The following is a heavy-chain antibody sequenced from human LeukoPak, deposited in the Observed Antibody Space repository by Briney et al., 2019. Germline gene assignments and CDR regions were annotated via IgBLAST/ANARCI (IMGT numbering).Heavy chain of an antibody. Sequence: ASVRVSCKASGYTFTGYYMHWVRQAPGQGLEWMGRINPNSGGTNYAQKFQGRVTMTRDTSISTAYMGLSRLRSDDTAVYYCAREGARITMVRGVIMSYWGQGTLVTVSS. J-gene: IGHJ4*02. CDR1: GYTFTGYY. CDR3: AREGARITMVRGVIMSY. D-gene: IGHD3-10*01. CDR2: INPNSGGT. V-gene: IGHV1-2*06.